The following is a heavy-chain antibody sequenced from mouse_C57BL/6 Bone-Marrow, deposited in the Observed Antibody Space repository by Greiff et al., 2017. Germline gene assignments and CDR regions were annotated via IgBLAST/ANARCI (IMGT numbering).Heavy chain of an antibody. V-gene: IGHV5-15*01. J-gene: IGHJ4*01. CDR1: GFTFSDYG. CDR3: AGAGSRGAMDY. Sequence: EVMLVESGGGLVQPGWSLKLSCAASGFTFSDYGMAWVRQAPRKGPEWVAFISNLAYSIYYADTVTGRFTISRENAKNTLYLELSSLRSEDTAMYYCAGAGSRGAMDYWGQGTSVTVSS. CDR2: ISNLAYSI. D-gene: IGHD1-1*01.